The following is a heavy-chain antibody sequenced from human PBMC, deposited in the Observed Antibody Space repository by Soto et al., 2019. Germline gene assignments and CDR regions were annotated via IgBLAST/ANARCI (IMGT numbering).Heavy chain of an antibody. D-gene: IGHD3-22*01. V-gene: IGHV4-30-4*01. CDR1: GCSIRVRYVY. J-gene: IGHJ4*02. CDR3: ARDRGSDYDDSSGYYYY. CDR2: IYSSGST. Sequence: SETLSLTCTVSGCSIRVRYVYWPWIRQPPGKGLEWIGYIYSSGSTSYNPSVKSRVTISRDTSKNQFSLKLSSVTAADTAVYYCARDRGSDYDDSSGYYYYWGQGTLVTVYS.